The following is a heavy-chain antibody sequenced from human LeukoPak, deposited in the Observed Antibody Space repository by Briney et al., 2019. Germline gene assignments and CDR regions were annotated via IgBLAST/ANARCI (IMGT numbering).Heavy chain of an antibody. CDR3: AKDQEYCSSTSCYGGDYFDY. CDR1: GFTFSSYE. D-gene: IGHD2-2*01. CDR2: ISSSASII. V-gene: IGHV3-48*03. J-gene: IGHJ4*02. Sequence: GGSLRLSCAASGFTFSSYEMNWVRQAPGRGLEWVSFISSSASIIQYADSVKGRFTISRDNAKNSLYLQMNSLRAEDTAVYYCAKDQEYCSSTSCYGGDYFDYWGQGTLVTVSS.